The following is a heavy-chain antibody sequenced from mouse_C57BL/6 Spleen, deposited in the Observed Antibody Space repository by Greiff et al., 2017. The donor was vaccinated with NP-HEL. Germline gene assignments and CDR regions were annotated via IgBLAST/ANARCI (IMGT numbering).Heavy chain of an antibody. CDR3: ARRDGYGPWFAY. D-gene: IGHD2-2*01. V-gene: IGHV1-82*01. CDR2: IYPGDGDT. CDR1: GYAFSSSW. J-gene: IGHJ3*01. Sequence: VQLQQSGPELVKPGASVKISCKASGYAFSSSWMNWVKQRPGKGLEWIGRIYPGDGDTKYTGKFKGKATLTADKSSSTAYMQLSSLTSEDSAVYFWARRDGYGPWFAYWGQVTLFTVSA.